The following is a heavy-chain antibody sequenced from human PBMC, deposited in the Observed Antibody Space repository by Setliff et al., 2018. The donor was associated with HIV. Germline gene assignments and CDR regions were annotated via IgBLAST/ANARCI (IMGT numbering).Heavy chain of an antibody. CDR3: ARSSRGSLRDLDY. V-gene: IGHV4-59*08. D-gene: IGHD2-21*02. Sequence: PSETLSLTCTVSGGPISNYYWSWIRQPSGKGLEWIGCGYYSGITHYDPSLRSRVSISVDASKNQFSLRLNSVTVADTAVYFCARSSRGSLRDLDYWGPGTLVTVSS. CDR1: GGPISNYY. J-gene: IGHJ4*02. CDR2: GYYSGIT.